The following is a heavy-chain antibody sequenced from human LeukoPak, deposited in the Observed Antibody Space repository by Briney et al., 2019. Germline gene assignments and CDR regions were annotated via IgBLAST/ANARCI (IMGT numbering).Heavy chain of an antibody. CDR3: AKMRGQLQLQYYMDV. CDR1: GFTFSTYA. V-gene: IGHV3-23*01. CDR2: ISGSGGST. Sequence: PGGSLRLSCAASGFTFSTYAMSWVRQAPGKGLEWVSTISGSGGSTFYADSVRGQFTISRDNSKNTVYLQMNSLRVEDTAVLYCAKMRGQLQLQYYMDVWGPGTTVAVSS. D-gene: IGHD6-6*01. J-gene: IGHJ6*03.